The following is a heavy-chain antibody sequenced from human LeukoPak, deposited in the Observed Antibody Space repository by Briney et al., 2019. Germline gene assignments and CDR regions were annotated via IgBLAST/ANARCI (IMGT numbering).Heavy chain of an antibody. V-gene: IGHV1-18*01. Sequence: ASVKVSCKASGYTFTSYGISWVRQAPGQGLEWMGWISAYNGNTNYAQKLQGRVTMTTDTSTSTAYIELRSLRSDDTAVYYCARDLTTPHWFDPWGQGTLVTVSS. D-gene: IGHD1-1*01. J-gene: IGHJ5*02. CDR2: ISAYNGNT. CDR3: ARDLTTPHWFDP. CDR1: GYTFTSYG.